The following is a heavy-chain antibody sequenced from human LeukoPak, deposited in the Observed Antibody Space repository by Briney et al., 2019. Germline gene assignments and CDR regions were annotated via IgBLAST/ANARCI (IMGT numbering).Heavy chain of an antibody. D-gene: IGHD3-22*01. J-gene: IGHJ4*02. Sequence: PLGSLRLSCAASGFTFSSYEMNWVRQAPGKWLDWVSYISSSGSTIYYADSVKGRFTISRDNAKNSLYLQMNSLRAEDTAVYYCARTIDYYDSSGYYYRALFDYWGQGTLVTVSS. CDR1: GFTFSSYE. V-gene: IGHV3-48*03. CDR2: ISSSGSTI. CDR3: ARTIDYYDSSGYYYRALFDY.